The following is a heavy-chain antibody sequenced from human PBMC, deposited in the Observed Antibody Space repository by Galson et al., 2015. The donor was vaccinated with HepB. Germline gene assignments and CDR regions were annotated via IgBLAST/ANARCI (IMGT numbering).Heavy chain of an antibody. CDR1: GFTFSSYS. Sequence: SLRLSCAASGFTFSSYSMNWVRQAPGKGLEWVSYISSSSSTIYYADSVKGRFTISRDNAKNSLYLQMNSLRDEDTAVYYCARVSRPGGYYDSSGYFDYWGQGTLVTVSS. CDR3: ARVSRPGGYYDSSGYFDY. CDR2: ISSSSSTI. J-gene: IGHJ4*02. V-gene: IGHV3-48*02. D-gene: IGHD3-22*01.